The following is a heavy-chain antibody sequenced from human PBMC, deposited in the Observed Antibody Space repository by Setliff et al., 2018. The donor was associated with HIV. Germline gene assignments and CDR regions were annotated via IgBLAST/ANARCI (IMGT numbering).Heavy chain of an antibody. V-gene: IGHV3-23*01. CDR2: ISGSGGST. CDR1: GFTFSSYW. J-gene: IGHJ6*02. CDR3: ARENGRTNYYYYYGMDV. Sequence: LSLSCAASGFTFSSYWMSWVRQAPGKGLEWVSAISGSGGSTYYADSVKGRFTISRDNSKNTLYLQMNSLRAEDTAVYYCARENGRTNYYYYYGMDVWGQGTTVTVSS.